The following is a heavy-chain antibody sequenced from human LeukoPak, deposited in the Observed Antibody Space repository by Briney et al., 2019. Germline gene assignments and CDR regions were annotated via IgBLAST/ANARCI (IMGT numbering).Heavy chain of an antibody. CDR2: ISSSGSAD. V-gene: IGHV3-11*04. CDR3: ARTQKYYDLWSGMN. Sequence: GGSLRLSCAAPGFTFSDYYMSWLRQAPGKGLEWISYISSSGSADYYADSVQGRFTVSRDNAKSSLYLQMNSLRAEDTAVYYCARTQKYYDLWSGMNWGQGTLVTVSS. J-gene: IGHJ4*02. D-gene: IGHD3-3*01. CDR1: GFTFSDYY.